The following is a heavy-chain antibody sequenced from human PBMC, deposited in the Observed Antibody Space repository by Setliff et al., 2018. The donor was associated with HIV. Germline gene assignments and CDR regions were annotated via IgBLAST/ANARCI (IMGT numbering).Heavy chain of an antibody. V-gene: IGHV4-59*11. CDR2: ISSTGAA. CDR3: ARGGKRAFDI. CDR1: GDSINSHF. Sequence: SETLSLTCTVSGDSINSHFWTWIRQSPRKGLEWIGYISSTGAAWYNPSLKSRVTMSIDTSKIHFSLTLSSVSGADAALYFCARGGKRAFDIWGQGAMVTVSS. J-gene: IGHJ3*02.